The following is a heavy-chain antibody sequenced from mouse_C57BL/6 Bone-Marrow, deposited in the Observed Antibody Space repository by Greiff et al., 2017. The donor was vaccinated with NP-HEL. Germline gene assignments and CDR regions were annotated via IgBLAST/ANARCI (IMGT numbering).Heavy chain of an antibody. D-gene: IGHD1-2*01. CDR1: GYTFTSYW. Sequence: VQLQESGAELVMPGASVKLSCKASGYTFTSYWMHWVKQRPGQGLEWIGEIDPSDSYTNYNQKFKGKSTLTVDKSSSTAYMQLSSLTSEDSAVYYCAALLPWFAYWGQGTLVTVSA. J-gene: IGHJ3*01. V-gene: IGHV1-69*01. CDR2: IDPSDSYT. CDR3: AALLPWFAY.